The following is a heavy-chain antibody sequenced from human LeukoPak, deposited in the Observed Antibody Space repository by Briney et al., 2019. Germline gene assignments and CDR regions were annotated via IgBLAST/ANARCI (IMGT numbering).Heavy chain of an antibody. J-gene: IGHJ4*02. CDR2: IYYSGST. D-gene: IGHD6-13*01. CDR1: GGSISSGDYY. V-gene: IGHV4-30-4*01. Sequence: SETLSLTCTVSGGSISSGDYYWSWIRQPPGKGLEWIGYIYYSGSTNYNPSLKSRVTISVDTSKNQFSLKLSSVTAADTAVYYCARGIAAAGRLSPFDYWGQGTLVTVSS. CDR3: ARGIAAAGRLSPFDY.